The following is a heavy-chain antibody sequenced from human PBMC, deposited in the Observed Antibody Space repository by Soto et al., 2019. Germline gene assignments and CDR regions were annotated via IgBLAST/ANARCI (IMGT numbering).Heavy chain of an antibody. V-gene: IGHV1-69*01. J-gene: IGHJ4*02. D-gene: IGHD5-18*01. CDR1: GGTLSSYA. CDR3: ARIAPGIQLWAGNYYFDY. CDR2: ITPIFGTA. Sequence: SMKISCTSSGGTLSSYAISWVRQAPGQLLEWMGGITPIFGTANYAQKFQGRVTITADESTSTAYMELSSLRSEDTAVYYCARIAPGIQLWAGNYYFDYWGQGTLVTVSS.